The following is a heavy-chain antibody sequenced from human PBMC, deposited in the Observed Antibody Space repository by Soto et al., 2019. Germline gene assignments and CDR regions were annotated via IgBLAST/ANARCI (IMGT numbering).Heavy chain of an antibody. V-gene: IGHV4-39*01. Sequence: SETLSLTCSVPDGSISSSSYYRGRIRQPPGKGLEWIGSIYYSGSTYYNPSLKSRVTISVDTSKNQFSLKLSSVTAADTAVYYCARHQSHSSSYVDPWGQGTLVTVS. CDR3: ARHQSHSSSYVDP. D-gene: IGHD6-13*01. CDR1: DGSISSSSYY. J-gene: IGHJ5*02. CDR2: IYYSGST.